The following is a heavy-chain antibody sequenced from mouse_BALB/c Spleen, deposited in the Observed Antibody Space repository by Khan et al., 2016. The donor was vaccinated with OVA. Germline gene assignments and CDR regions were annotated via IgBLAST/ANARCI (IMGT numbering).Heavy chain of an antibody. D-gene: IGHD1-1*01. CDR3: ARVNYYGSSSWFGY. Sequence: VQLQQSGAELMKPGASVKISCKATGYTFSSYWIEWVKQRPGHGLEWIGEILPGSGSNNYNEKFKGKATFTADKYTNTAYMQLSSLTSEDSAFYYCARVNYYGSSSWFGYWGQGTLVTVS. J-gene: IGHJ3*01. CDR2: ILPGSGSN. CDR1: GYTFSSYW. V-gene: IGHV1-9*01.